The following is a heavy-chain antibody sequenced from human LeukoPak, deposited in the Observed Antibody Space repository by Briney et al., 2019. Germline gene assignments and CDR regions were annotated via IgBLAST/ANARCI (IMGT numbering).Heavy chain of an antibody. CDR2: ISSSSGTI. Sequence: PGGSLRLSCAASGFTFSRSNMNWVRQAPGKGLEWVSYISSSSGTIYYADSVKGRFTVSRDNAKNSLYLQMNSLRAEDTAVYYCARDRYYYDSSGSCFDYWGQGTLVTVSS. D-gene: IGHD3-22*01. CDR1: GFTFSRSN. CDR3: ARDRYYYDSSGSCFDY. J-gene: IGHJ4*02. V-gene: IGHV3-48*01.